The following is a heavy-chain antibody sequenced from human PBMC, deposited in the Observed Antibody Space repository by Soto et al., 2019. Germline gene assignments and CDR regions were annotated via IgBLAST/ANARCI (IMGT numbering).Heavy chain of an antibody. Sequence: ASVKVSCKASGYTFTSYGISWVRQAPGQGLEWMGWISAYNGNTNYAQKLQGRVTMTTDTSTSTAYMELRSLRSDDTAVYYCARGPYYYGSGSSSTALDYWGQGTLVTVS. V-gene: IGHV1-18*01. J-gene: IGHJ4*02. D-gene: IGHD3-10*01. CDR1: GYTFTSYG. CDR3: ARGPYYYGSGSSSTALDY. CDR2: ISAYNGNT.